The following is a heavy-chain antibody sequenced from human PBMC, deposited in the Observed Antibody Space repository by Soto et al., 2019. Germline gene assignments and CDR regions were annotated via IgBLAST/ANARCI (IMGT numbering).Heavy chain of an antibody. D-gene: IGHD2-8*01. CDR3: AKAGHLVYATFDY. CDR2: ISGSRGST. Sequence: GLLRSSGASFALTFTSYAMIWVRQAPGKGLEWVSAISGSRGSTYYADTVKGRFTISRDNSKNTLYLQMNSLRAKDTAVYYCAKAGHLVYATFDYWGQGTMVTVSS. CDR1: ALTFTSYA. V-gene: IGHV3-23*01. J-gene: IGHJ4*02.